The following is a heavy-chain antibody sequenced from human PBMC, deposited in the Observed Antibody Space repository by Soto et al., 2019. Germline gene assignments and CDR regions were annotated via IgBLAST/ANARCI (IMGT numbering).Heavy chain of an antibody. CDR2: TYYRSKWYN. CDR1: GDSVSSNSAA. Sequence: QTLSLTSAISGDSVSSNSAACNWIRHSPSRGLEWLGRTYYRSKWYNDYGVSVKSRITIEPDTSKNQLSLQLNSVTPEDTAVYYCARDWTSSHFDCWGQGTLVTVSS. V-gene: IGHV6-1*01. D-gene: IGHD2-2*01. J-gene: IGHJ4*02. CDR3: ARDWTSSHFDC.